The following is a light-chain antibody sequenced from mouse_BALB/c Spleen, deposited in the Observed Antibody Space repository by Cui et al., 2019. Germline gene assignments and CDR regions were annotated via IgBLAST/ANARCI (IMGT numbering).Light chain of an antibody. V-gene: IGKV4-63*01. CDR1: SSVSY. CDR3: FQGSGYPFT. J-gene: IGKJ4*01. Sequence: ENALTQPPAIMSASPGEKVTITCSASSSVSYMHWYQQKSSTSPKLWIYDTSKLASGVPGRFSGSGSGNSYSLTISSMEAEDVATYYCFQGSGYPFTFGSGTKLEIK. CDR2: DTS.